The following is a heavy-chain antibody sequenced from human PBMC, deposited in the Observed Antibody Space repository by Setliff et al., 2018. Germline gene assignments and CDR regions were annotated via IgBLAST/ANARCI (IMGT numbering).Heavy chain of an antibody. CDR1: GFTFSSYS. Sequence: GGSLRLSCAASGFTFSSYSMNWVRQAPGKGLEWVSSISSSSSYIYYADSVKGRFTISRDNAKNSLYLQMNSLRAEDTAVYYCARENDFWSGYWLHYYYYYYMDVWGKGTTVTVPS. J-gene: IGHJ6*03. D-gene: IGHD3-3*01. CDR2: ISSSSSYI. V-gene: IGHV3-21*01. CDR3: ARENDFWSGYWLHYYYYYYMDV.